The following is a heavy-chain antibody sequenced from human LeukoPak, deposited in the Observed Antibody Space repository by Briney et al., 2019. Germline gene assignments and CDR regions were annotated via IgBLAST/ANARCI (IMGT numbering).Heavy chain of an antibody. CDR2: IYHSGST. Sequence: PETLSLTCTVSGYSISSGYYWGWIRQPPGKGLEWIGSIYHSGSTYYNPSLKSRVTLSVDTSKNQFSLKLSSVTAADTAVYYCARDPSIPGFDYWGQGTLVTVSS. CDR3: ARDPSIPGFDY. J-gene: IGHJ4*02. D-gene: IGHD3-10*01. CDR1: GYSISSGYY. V-gene: IGHV4-38-2*02.